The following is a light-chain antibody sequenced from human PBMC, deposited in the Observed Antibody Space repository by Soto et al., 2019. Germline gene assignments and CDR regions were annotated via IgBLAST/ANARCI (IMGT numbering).Light chain of an antibody. CDR2: GAS. Sequence: EILMTQSPATLSVSPGERATLSCRASQSVSSNLAWYQQKPGQALRLLIYGASTRATGIPARFSGSGSGTEFTLTISSLQTEDLAVDYCQQYTNWPPRTFGQGTKVEL. CDR1: QSVSSN. J-gene: IGKJ1*01. CDR3: QQYTNWPPRT. V-gene: IGKV3-15*01.